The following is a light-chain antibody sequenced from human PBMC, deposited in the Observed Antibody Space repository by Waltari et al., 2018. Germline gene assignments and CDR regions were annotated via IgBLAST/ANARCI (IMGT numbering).Light chain of an antibody. CDR3: SSYAGSNNYV. J-gene: IGLJ1*01. CDR2: DVS. V-gene: IGLV2-8*01. CDR1: ASDVGGYRY. Sequence: QSALTQPPSASGSPGQSVTISCTGTASDVGGYRYVSWCQQHPGKAPKLILFDVSQRPAGVPDRFSGSKSGNTASLTVSGLQAEDEADYYCSSYAGSNNYVFGTGTKVTVL.